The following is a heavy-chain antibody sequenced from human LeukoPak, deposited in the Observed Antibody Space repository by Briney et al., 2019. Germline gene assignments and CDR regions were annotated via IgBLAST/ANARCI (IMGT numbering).Heavy chain of an antibody. V-gene: IGHV3-11*01. CDR3: ARRGRIAVAGTMSDYYYGMDV. CDR2: ISSSGSTI. CDR1: GFTFSDYY. Sequence: PGGSLRLACAACGFTFSDYYMSWIRQAPGKGLEWVSYISSSGSTIYYADSVKGRFTISRDNAKNSLYLQMNSLRAEDTAVYYCARRGRIAVAGTMSDYYYGMDVWGQGTTVNVSS. J-gene: IGHJ6*02. D-gene: IGHD6-19*01.